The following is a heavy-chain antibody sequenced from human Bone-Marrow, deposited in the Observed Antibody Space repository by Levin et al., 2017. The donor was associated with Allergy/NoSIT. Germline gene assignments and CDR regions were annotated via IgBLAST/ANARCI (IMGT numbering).Heavy chain of an antibody. CDR3: ARAGGSGPIGHYYGMDV. D-gene: IGHD3-10*01. CDR1: GYSFVSYE. CDR2: INPKLGTT. Sequence: VASVKVSCKASGYSFVSYEINWVRQVPGQGPEWLGWINPKLGTTGYAENLQVRVTMTRNISINTAYLELSSLRFDDTALYYCARAGGSGPIGHYYGMDVWGQGTTVAVSS. J-gene: IGHJ6*02. V-gene: IGHV1-8*01.